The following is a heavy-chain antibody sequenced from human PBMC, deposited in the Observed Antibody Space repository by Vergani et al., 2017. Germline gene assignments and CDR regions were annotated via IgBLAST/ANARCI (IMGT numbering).Heavy chain of an antibody. CDR2: ISWNSGAV. D-gene: IGHD2-8*01. CDR3: ARGYCTNSICRGKVDS. CDR1: GFTFWKFG. V-gene: IGHV3-9*01. Sequence: EVQMVESGGGLVKPGGSLRLSCVASGFTFWKFGMHWVRQGPGKGLEWVSGISWNSGAVDYADSVRGRFTISRDNAKNSLFLEMNSLRFEDTAVYYCARGYCTNSICRGKVDSWGQGTLVTVSS. J-gene: IGHJ4*02.